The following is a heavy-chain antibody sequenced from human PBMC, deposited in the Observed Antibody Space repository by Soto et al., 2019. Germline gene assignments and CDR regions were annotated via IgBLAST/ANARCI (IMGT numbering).Heavy chain of an antibody. D-gene: IGHD6-19*01. J-gene: IGHJ4*02. CDR2: VSHDGRNT. Sequence: VPLVESGGGVVQPGRSLRLSCAASGFTFSDYAMHWVRQAPGKGLEWVAVVSHDGRNTHYADSVKGRFTISRDSSXHTVSLEMTSLRAEDTAVYYCAKGGRQWLVTSDFNYWGQGALVTVSS. CDR3: AKGGRQWLVTSDFNY. CDR1: GFTFSDYA. V-gene: IGHV3-30*18.